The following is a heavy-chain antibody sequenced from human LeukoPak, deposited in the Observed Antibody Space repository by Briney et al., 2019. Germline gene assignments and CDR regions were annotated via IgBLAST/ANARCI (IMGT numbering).Heavy chain of an antibody. Sequence: PSETLSLTCSVSGGSISSNYWSWIRQPPGKGLEWIGYIYTSGSTNYNPSLKSRVTMSVDTSKNQFSLKLSSVTAADTAVYYCARSPINRYYDSSGYYDYWGQGTLVTVSS. V-gene: IGHV4-4*08. D-gene: IGHD3-22*01. CDR1: GGSISSNY. CDR3: ARSPINRYYDSSGYYDY. J-gene: IGHJ4*02. CDR2: IYTSGST.